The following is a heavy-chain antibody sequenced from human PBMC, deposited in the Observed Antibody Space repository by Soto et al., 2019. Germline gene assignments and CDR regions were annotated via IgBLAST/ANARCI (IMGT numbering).Heavy chain of an antibody. CDR3: AGSNRDISGFFGDY. Sequence: QVQLVQSGAEVKKPGASVKVSCKASGYTFTSYGISWVRQAPGQGLEWMGWISAYNGNTNYAQKLQGRVTMTTDTSTGTAYTEVRSLSCDETAVYYCAGSNRDISGFFGDYWGQGTLVTVSS. CDR1: GYTFTSYG. J-gene: IGHJ4*02. V-gene: IGHV1-18*01. D-gene: IGHD3-22*01. CDR2: ISAYNGNT.